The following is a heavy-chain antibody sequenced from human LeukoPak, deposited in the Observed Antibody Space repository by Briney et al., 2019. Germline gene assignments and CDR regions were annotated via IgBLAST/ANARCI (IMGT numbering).Heavy chain of an antibody. J-gene: IGHJ5*02. V-gene: IGHV4-39*01. Sequence: SETLSLTCTVSGGSISSSSHSWGWIRQPPGKGLEWTGTIYYTGRTYYNPSLESRLTISVDTSKHQFSLKLTSVTAADTAIYYCAQSLGSGNWIGNWFDPWGQGTLVTVSS. CDR2: IYYTGRT. CDR1: GGSISSSSHS. CDR3: AQSLGSGNWIGNWFDP. D-gene: IGHD1-1*01.